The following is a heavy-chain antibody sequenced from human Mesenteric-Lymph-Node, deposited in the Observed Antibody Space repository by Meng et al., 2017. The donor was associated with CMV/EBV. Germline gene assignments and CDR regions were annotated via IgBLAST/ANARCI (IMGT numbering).Heavy chain of an antibody. V-gene: IGHV4-34*01. CDR2: INHSGST. J-gene: IGHJ4*02. Sequence: QVQFHPGGAGLLKPSATLSVTCAVYGGSFSGYYWNWIRQSPEKGLEWIGEINHSGSTTYNPSFTSRIIISVDTSTNQISLNMSSVTAADTAVYYCARGSSYDILTGYFDYWGQGALVTVSS. CDR3: ARGSSYDILTGYFDY. D-gene: IGHD3-9*01. CDR1: GGSFSGYY.